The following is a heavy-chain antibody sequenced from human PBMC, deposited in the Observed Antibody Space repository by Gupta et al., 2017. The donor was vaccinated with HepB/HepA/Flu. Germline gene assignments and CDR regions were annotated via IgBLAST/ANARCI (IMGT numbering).Heavy chain of an antibody. CDR1: GLTVSSNY. V-gene: IGHV3-66*01. CDR2: FYGGGNT. D-gene: IGHD1-7*01. Sequence: EAQLVESGGGLDQPGGSLRLSCAASGLTVSSNYMSWVRQAPGKGLEWVAIFYGGGNTDYGESVKGRFSISGDNARKTIYLQMNALRVEDTAVYYCVREELRYCGMDVCGQGTTVTVS. J-gene: IGHJ6*02. CDR3: VREELRYCGMDV.